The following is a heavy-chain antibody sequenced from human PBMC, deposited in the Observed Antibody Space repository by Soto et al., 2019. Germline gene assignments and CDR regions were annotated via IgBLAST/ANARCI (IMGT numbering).Heavy chain of an antibody. CDR2: IYYSGST. Sequence: QVQLQESGPGLVKPSETLSLTCTVSGGSISSYYWSWIRQPPGKGLEWIGYIYYSGSTNYNPSLKSRVLISLDTSKTQFSLTLSSVTAADTAVYYCARRGDNFDYWGQGTLVTVSS. CDR1: GGSISSYY. J-gene: IGHJ4*02. V-gene: IGHV4-59*01. D-gene: IGHD2-21*02. CDR3: ARRGDNFDY.